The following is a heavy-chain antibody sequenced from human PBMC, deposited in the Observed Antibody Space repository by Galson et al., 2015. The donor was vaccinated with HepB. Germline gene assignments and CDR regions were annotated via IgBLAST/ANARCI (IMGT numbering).Heavy chain of an antibody. J-gene: IGHJ3*02. D-gene: IGHD3-22*01. Sequence: SVKVSCKVSGYTLTELSMHWVRQAPGKGLEWMGGFDPEDGETIYAQKFQGRVTMTEDTSTDTAYMELSSLRSEDTAVYYCATPPYDKGYDAFDIWGQGTMVTVSS. CDR1: GYTLTELS. CDR2: FDPEDGET. CDR3: ATPPYDKGYDAFDI. V-gene: IGHV1-24*01.